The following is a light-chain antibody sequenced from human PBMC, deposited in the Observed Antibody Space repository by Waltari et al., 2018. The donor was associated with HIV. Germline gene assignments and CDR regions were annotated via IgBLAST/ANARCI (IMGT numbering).Light chain of an antibody. CDR2: AES. CDR3: QKYNSAPQT. CDR1: QAISHY. Sequence: DIRMTQSPSSLSASVGDRVTITCRASQAISHYLAWYQKKPGKVPKLLIYAESTLQTGVPFRFSGTGSGTDFTLTISSLQPEDVATYYCQKYNSAPQTFGQGTKVEIK. V-gene: IGKV1-27*01. J-gene: IGKJ1*01.